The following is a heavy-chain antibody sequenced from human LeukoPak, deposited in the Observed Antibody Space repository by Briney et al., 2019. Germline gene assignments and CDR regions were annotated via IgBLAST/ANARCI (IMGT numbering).Heavy chain of an antibody. CDR1: GFTFSSYS. Sequence: PGGSLGLSCAASGFTFSSYSMNWVRQAPGKGLEWVSSINSRSDYIYYADSVKGRFTISRDNAKNSLYLQMNSLRAEDTAVYYCARGLNDALDYWGQGTLVTVSS. D-gene: IGHD1-1*01. CDR2: INSRSDYI. V-gene: IGHV3-21*01. CDR3: ARGLNDALDY. J-gene: IGHJ4*02.